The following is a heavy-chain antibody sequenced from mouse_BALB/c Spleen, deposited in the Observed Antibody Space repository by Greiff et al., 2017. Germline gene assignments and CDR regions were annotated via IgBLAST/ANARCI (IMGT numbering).Heavy chain of an antibody. Sequence: EVQVVESGGGLVQPGGSRKLSCAASGFTFSSFGMHWVRQAPEKGLEWVAYISSGSSTIYYADTVKGRFTISRDNPKNTLFLQMTSLRSEDTAMYYCARFYYGSSYAMDYWGQGTSVTVSS. CDR1: GFTFSSFG. V-gene: IGHV5-17*02. CDR2: ISSGSSTI. CDR3: ARFYYGSSYAMDY. J-gene: IGHJ4*01. D-gene: IGHD1-1*01.